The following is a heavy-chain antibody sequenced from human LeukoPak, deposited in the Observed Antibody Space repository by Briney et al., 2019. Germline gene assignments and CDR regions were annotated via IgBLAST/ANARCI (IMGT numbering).Heavy chain of an antibody. J-gene: IGHJ5*02. V-gene: IGHV3-7*04. D-gene: IGHD4-17*01. CDR1: GFTFSSYW. CDR3: ARDLRATVTTYNWFDP. CDR2: IKQDGSEK. Sequence: PGGSLRLSCAASGFTFSSYWMSWVRQAPGKGLEWVANIKQDGSEKYYVDSVKGRFTISRDNAKNSLYLQMNSLRAEDTAVYYCARDLRATVTTYNWFDPWGQGTLVTVSS.